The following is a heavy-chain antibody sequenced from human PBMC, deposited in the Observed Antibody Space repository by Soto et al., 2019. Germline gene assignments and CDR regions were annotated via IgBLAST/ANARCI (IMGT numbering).Heavy chain of an antibody. D-gene: IGHD3-10*01. V-gene: IGHV3-23*01. J-gene: IGHJ6*02. Sequence: PGGSLRLSCAASGFPFSSYAMSWVRQAPGKGLEWVSAISGSGGSTYYADSVKGRFTISRDNSKNTLYLQMNSLRAEDTAVYYCAKDLRVLERYYGMDVWGQGTTVTVSS. CDR1: GFPFSSYA. CDR2: ISGSGGST. CDR3: AKDLRVLERYYGMDV.